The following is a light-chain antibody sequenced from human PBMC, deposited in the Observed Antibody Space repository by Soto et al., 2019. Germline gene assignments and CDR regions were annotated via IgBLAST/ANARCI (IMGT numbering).Light chain of an antibody. V-gene: IGKV1-27*01. Sequence: GDRVTITCRASQGIANYLAWYQQKPGKVPKLLIYAASTLEPGVPSRFSGSGFGTDFTLSISSLQPEDFATYYCQKYNGAPFTFGPGTKVDIK. CDR2: AAS. J-gene: IGKJ3*01. CDR3: QKYNGAPFT. CDR1: QGIANY.